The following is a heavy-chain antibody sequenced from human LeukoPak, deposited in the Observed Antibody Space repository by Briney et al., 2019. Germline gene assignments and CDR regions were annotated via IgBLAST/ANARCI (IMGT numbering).Heavy chain of an antibody. V-gene: IGHV4-39*01. CDR2: IYYSGST. D-gene: IGHD3-22*01. CDR1: GVSISGSYYY. Sequence: SETLSLTCAVSGVSISGSYYYWGWIRQPPGKGLEWIGNIYYSGSTYYNASLQSRVTISIDTSKNQFSLKLSSVTAADTAVYYCATTSYYYDSPDYWGQGTLVTVSS. J-gene: IGHJ4*02. CDR3: ATTSYYYDSPDY.